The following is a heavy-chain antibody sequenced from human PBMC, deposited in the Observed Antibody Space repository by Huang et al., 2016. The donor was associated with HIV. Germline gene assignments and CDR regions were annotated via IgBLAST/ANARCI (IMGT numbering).Heavy chain of an antibody. J-gene: IGHJ4*02. CDR3: ARPKMTATPSDSSWSYFDF. Sequence: QVRLEQWGPNLLKPSDTLSLKCAVYGGSFSDYFWTWIRQSPVKGLEWIGECDHRVSATHNPALRSRVSMSVDSSKNQFYLNLTSVTAADTAVYFCARPKMTATPSDSSWSYFDFWGRGTPVTVSS. CDR1: GGSFSDYF. V-gene: IGHV4-34*01. D-gene: IGHD3-10*01. CDR2: CDHRVSA.